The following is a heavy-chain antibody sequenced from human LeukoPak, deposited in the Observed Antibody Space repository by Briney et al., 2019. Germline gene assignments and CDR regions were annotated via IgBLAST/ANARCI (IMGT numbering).Heavy chain of an antibody. CDR1: GYSISSGYY. J-gene: IGHJ6*03. CDR3: ARVGPMTTVTTRKAYYYYYYMDV. V-gene: IGHV4-38-2*02. Sequence: PSETLSLTCTVSGYSISSGYYWGWIRQPPGKGLEWIGSIYHSGSTYYNPSLKSRVTISVDTSKNQFSLKLSSVTAADTAVYYCARVGPMTTVTTRKAYYYYYYMDVWGKGTTVTVSS. CDR2: IYHSGST. D-gene: IGHD4-11*01.